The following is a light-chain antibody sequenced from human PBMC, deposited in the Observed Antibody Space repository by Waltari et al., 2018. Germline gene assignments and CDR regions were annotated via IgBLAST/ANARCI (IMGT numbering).Light chain of an antibody. V-gene: IGLV2-14*01. CDR3: SSYTSSSTLV. CDR2: EVS. Sequence: QSALTQPSSAPGPPARSITLSCTGTSRDVGGYNYVPWYHRTPGNAPKLMSYEVSKRPSGVSNRYSCSKSGSTASPTISGLQAEDKADYYCSSYTSSSTLVFGGGTKLTVL. CDR1: SRDVGGYNY. J-gene: IGLJ2*01.